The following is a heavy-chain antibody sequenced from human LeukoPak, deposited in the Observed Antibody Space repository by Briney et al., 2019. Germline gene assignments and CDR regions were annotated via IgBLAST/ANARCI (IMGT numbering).Heavy chain of an antibody. CDR2: IYCSGST. Sequence: SQTLSLTCTVSGGSISSGEYYWSWIRQPPGKGLEWIGYIYCSGSTYCNPSLQSRVTISVDTSKNQFSLKLSSVTAADTAVYYCAISGSYGGWFDPWGQGTLVTVSS. D-gene: IGHD1-26*01. CDR1: GGSISSGEYY. CDR3: AISGSYGGWFDP. V-gene: IGHV4-30-4*08. J-gene: IGHJ5*02.